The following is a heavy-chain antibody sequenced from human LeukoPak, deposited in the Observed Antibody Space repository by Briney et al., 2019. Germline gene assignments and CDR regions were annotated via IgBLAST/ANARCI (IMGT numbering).Heavy chain of an antibody. CDR1: GFTFSSYS. J-gene: IGHJ4*02. Sequence: GSLRLSCAASGFTFSSYSMNWVRQPPGKGLEWIGSIYYSGSTYYNPSLKSRVTISVDTSKNQFSLKLSSVTAADTAVYYCAAGGPLLGPQYYDSSGYQNYWGQGTLVTVSS. D-gene: IGHD3-22*01. V-gene: IGHV4-39*07. CDR2: IYYSGST. CDR3: AAGGPLLGPQYYDSSGYQNY.